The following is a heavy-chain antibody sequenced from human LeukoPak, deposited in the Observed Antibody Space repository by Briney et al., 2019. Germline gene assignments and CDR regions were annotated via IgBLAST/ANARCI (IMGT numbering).Heavy chain of an antibody. CDR1: GFTFSTNA. CDR2: VSGGDVST. J-gene: IGHJ6*02. Sequence: GGSLRLSCAASGFTFSTNAVSWVRQAPGTGLEWVSSVSGGDVSTYYADCVKGRFTISRDNSKNTLYLQMNSLRAEDTAVYYCAKTPRYCSSTSCYLDYYYYGMDVWGQGTTVTVSS. CDR3: AKTPRYCSSTSCYLDYYYYGMDV. V-gene: IGHV3-23*01. D-gene: IGHD2-2*01.